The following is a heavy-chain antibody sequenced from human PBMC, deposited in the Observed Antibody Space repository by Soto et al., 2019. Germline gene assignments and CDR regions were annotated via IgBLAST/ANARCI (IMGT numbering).Heavy chain of an antibody. Sequence: GASVKVSCKASGFTFTSSAVQWVRQARGQRLEWIGWIVVGSGNTNYAQKFQERVTITRDMSTSTAYMELSSLRSEDTAVYYCAAEGRSKESYYYYGMDVWGQGTTVTVSS. CDR1: GFTFTSSA. V-gene: IGHV1-58*01. CDR3: AAEGRSKESYYYYGMDV. J-gene: IGHJ6*02. CDR2: IVVGSGNT. D-gene: IGHD1-26*01.